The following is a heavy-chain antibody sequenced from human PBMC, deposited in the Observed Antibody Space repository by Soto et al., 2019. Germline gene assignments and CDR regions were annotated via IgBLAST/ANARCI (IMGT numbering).Heavy chain of an antibody. CDR1: GFTFSSYA. CDR3: ANARDPLAYCSGGSCYSTFAYYYYGMDV. CDR2: ISGSGGST. J-gene: IGHJ6*02. Sequence: GGSLRLSCAASGFTFSSYAMSWVRQAPGKGLEWVSAISGSGGSTYYADSVKGRFTISRDNSKNTLYLQMNSLSAEDTAVYYCANARDPLAYCSGGSCYSTFAYYYYGMDVWGQGTTVTVSS. V-gene: IGHV3-23*01. D-gene: IGHD2-15*01.